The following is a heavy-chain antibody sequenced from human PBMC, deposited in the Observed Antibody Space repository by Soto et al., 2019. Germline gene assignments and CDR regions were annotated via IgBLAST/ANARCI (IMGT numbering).Heavy chain of an antibody. V-gene: IGHV5-51*01. CDR1: GYSFTSYW. Sequence: GESLKISCKGSGYSFTSYWIGWVRQMPGKGLEWMGIIYPGDSDTRYSPSFQGQVTISADKSISTAYLQWSSLKASDTAMYYCARRGSGWVPAIAGGHFHGMDVWGQGTTVTVSS. J-gene: IGHJ6*02. CDR2: IYPGDSDT. D-gene: IGHD6-19*01. CDR3: ARRGSGWVPAIAGGHFHGMDV.